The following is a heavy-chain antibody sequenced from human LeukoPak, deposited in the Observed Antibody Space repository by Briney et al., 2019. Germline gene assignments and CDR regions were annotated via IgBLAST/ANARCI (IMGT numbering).Heavy chain of an antibody. CDR3: ARGDSSGWYPFDL. V-gene: IGHV4-34*01. J-gene: IGHJ2*01. D-gene: IGHD6-19*01. CDR1: GGSFSGYY. CDR2: INHSGST. Sequence: LETLSLTCAVYGGSFSGYYWSWIRQPPGKGLEWIGEINHSGSTNYNPSLKSRVTISVDTSKNQFSLKLSSVTAADTAVYYCARGDSSGWYPFDLWGRGTLVTVSS.